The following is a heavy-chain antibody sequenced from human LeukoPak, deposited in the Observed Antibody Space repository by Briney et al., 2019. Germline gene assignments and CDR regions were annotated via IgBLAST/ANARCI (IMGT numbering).Heavy chain of an antibody. CDR1: GFTFSSYS. CDR3: ARDMVRGTYYYYGMDV. J-gene: IGHJ6*02. Sequence: GGSLRLSCAAFGFTFSSYSMNWVRQAPGKGLEWVSSTTSSSSYIYYADSVKGRFTISRDNAKNSLYLQMNSLRADDTAVYYCARDMVRGTYYYYGMDVWGQGTTVTVSS. D-gene: IGHD3-10*01. CDR2: TTSSSSYI. V-gene: IGHV3-21*01.